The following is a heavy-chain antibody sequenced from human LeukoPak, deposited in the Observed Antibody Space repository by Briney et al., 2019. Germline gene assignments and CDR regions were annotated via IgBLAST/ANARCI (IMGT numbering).Heavy chain of an antibody. Sequence: GASVKVSCKASGYTFTSYGISWVRQAPGQGLEWMGWISGYNGNTNYAQKLQGRVTMTTDTSTSTAYMELSSLRSEDTAVYYCARSHLQPRSTTHYYYMDVWGKGTTVTVSS. CDR3: ARSHLQPRSTTHYYYMDV. CDR2: ISGYNGNT. J-gene: IGHJ6*03. V-gene: IGHV1-18*01. D-gene: IGHD2/OR15-2a*01. CDR1: GYTFTSYG.